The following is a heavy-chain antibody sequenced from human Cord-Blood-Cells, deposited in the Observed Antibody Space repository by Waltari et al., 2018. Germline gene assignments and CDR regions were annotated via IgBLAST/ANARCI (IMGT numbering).Heavy chain of an antibody. Sequence: QVQLQQWGAGLLKPSETLSLTCAVYGGSFSGYYWSWIRQPPGKGLEWIGEINHSGSTNYNPSLKSRVTISVGTSKNQFSLKLSSVTAADTAVYYCAREGAAAGIDYWGQGTLVTVSS. J-gene: IGHJ4*02. D-gene: IGHD6-13*01. CDR3: AREGAAAGIDY. CDR2: INHSGST. CDR1: GGSFSGYY. V-gene: IGHV4-34*01.